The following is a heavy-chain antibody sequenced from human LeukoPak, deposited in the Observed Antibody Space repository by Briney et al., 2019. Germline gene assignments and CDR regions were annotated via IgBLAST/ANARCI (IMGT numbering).Heavy chain of an antibody. CDR2: ISGSGGST. D-gene: IGHD3-22*01. Sequence: QTGGSLRLSCAASGFTFSSYAMSWVRQAPGKGLEWVSAISGSGGSTYYADSVKGRFTISRDNSKNTLYLQMNSLRAEDTAVYYCAKAYGVVVTYYFDYWGQGTLVTVSS. V-gene: IGHV3-23*01. CDR3: AKAYGVVVTYYFDY. CDR1: GFTFSSYA. J-gene: IGHJ4*02.